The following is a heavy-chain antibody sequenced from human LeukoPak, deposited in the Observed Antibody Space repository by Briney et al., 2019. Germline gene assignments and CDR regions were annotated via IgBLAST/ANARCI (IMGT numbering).Heavy chain of an antibody. CDR2: IYSSGST. CDR3: ARVSAWGDYVWDDAFDI. Sequence: PSETLSLTCAVSGASMSSSNWWSWVRQPPGKGLEWIGYIYSSGSTNYNPALKSRVTISVDTSKNQFSLKLSSVTAADTAIYYCARVSAWGDYVWDDAFDIWGQGTMVTVSS. CDR1: GASMSSSNW. J-gene: IGHJ3*02. D-gene: IGHD3-16*01. V-gene: IGHV4-4*02.